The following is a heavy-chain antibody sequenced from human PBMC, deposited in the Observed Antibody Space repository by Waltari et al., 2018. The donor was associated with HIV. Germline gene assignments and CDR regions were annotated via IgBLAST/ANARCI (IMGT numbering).Heavy chain of an antibody. V-gene: IGHV3-53*01. CDR3: ARALTRGLWDS. CDR1: GFSVSDNY. D-gene: IGHD2-2*01. J-gene: IGHJ4*02. Sequence: VQLVESGGGLSQPGGSLSVPCAASGFSVSDNYMSWVRQAPGRRPEWVSVVYLGGSTDYADSVRGRFTTSRDESKNMLYLQMNSLRAEDTAVYYCARALTRGLWDSWGQGTLVSVSS. CDR2: VYLGGST.